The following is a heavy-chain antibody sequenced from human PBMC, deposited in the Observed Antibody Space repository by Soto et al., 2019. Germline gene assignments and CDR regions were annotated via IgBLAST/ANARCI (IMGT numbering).Heavy chain of an antibody. V-gene: IGHV1-18*01. CDR2: ISAYNGNT. Sequence: ASVKVSCKASGYTFTSYGISWVRQAPGQGLEWMGWISAYNGNTNYAQKLQGRVTMTTDTSTSTAYMELRSLKSDDTAVYYCARDDEGVRGVIITSAFDIWGQGTMVTVSS. CDR3: ARDDEGVRGVIITSAFDI. CDR1: GYTFTSYG. D-gene: IGHD3-10*01. J-gene: IGHJ3*02.